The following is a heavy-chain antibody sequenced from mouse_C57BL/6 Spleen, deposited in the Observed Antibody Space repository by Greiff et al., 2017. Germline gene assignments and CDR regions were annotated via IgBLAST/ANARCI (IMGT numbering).Heavy chain of an antibody. CDR1: GYTFTSYW. J-gene: IGHJ2*01. Sequence: VQLQQPGAELVRPGTSVKLSCKASGYTFTSYWMHWVKQRPGQGLEWIGVIDPSDSYPNYNQKFKGKATLTVDTSSSTAYMPLSSLTSEDSAVYYCARSPTYDGTDYWGQGTTLTVSS. V-gene: IGHV1-59*01. D-gene: IGHD2-3*01. CDR2: IDPSDSYP. CDR3: ARSPTYDGTDY.